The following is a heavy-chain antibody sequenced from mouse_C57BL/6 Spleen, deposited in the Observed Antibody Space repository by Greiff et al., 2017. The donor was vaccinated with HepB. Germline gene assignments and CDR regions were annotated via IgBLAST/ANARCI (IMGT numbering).Heavy chain of an antibody. CDR2: IYPGDGDT. V-gene: IGHV1-82*01. CDR3: ARSNYDGSSYNAMDY. CDR1: GYAFSSSW. D-gene: IGHD1-1*01. J-gene: IGHJ4*01. Sequence: VQLQQSGPELVKPGASVKISCKASGYAFSSSWMNWVKQRPGKGLEWIGRIYPGDGDTNYNGKFKGKATLTADKSSSTAYMQLSSLTSEDSAVYFCARSNYDGSSYNAMDYWGQGTSVTVSS.